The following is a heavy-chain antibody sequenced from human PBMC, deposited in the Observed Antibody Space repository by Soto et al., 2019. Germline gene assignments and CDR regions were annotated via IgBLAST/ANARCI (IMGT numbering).Heavy chain of an antibody. D-gene: IGHD3-3*01. Sequence: ASVKVSCKASGYTFTGYYMHWVRQAPGQGLEWMGWINPNSGGTNYAQKFQGRVTMTRDTSISTAYMELSRLRSDDTAVYYCARSFTIFGVVITYFDYWGQRTLVTVYS. V-gene: IGHV1-2*02. CDR3: ARSFTIFGVVITYFDY. CDR2: INPNSGGT. CDR1: GYTFTGYY. J-gene: IGHJ4*02.